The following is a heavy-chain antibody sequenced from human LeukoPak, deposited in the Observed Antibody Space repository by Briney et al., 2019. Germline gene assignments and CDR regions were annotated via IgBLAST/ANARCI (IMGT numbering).Heavy chain of an antibody. Sequence: PSETLSLTCTVSGGSVSSGSYYWSWIRQPPGKGLEWIGYIYYSGSTNYNPSLKSRVTISVDTSKNQFSLKLSSVTAADTAVYYCAREGGALGYWGQGTLVTVSS. CDR3: AREGGALGY. CDR1: GGSVSSGSYY. V-gene: IGHV4-61*01. J-gene: IGHJ4*02. CDR2: IYYSGST. D-gene: IGHD1-26*01.